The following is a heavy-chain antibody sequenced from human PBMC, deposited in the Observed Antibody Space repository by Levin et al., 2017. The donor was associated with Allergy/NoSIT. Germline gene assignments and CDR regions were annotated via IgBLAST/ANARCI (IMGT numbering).Heavy chain of an antibody. J-gene: IGHJ4*02. V-gene: IGHV3-23*01. CDR3: AKDPTYNTAHGGDY. CDR1: GFTFRSYS. D-gene: IGHD3-3*01. Sequence: GGSLRLSCAASGFTFRSYSMSWVRQAPGKGLEWVSAIGASGTNTHYADSVRGRFTISRDNSRNTLYLQMSSLRAEDTGIYFCAKDPTYNTAHGGDYWGQGSLVTVSS. CDR2: IGASGTNT.